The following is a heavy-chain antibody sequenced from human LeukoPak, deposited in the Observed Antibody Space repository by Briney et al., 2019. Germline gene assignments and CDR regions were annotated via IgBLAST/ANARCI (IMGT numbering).Heavy chain of an antibody. CDR3: ARFPIFYCSSTSCYYFDY. J-gene: IGHJ4*02. D-gene: IGHD2-2*01. CDR2: ISAYNGNT. Sequence: ASVKVSCKASGYTFTSYGISWVRQAPGQGLEWMGWISAYNGNTNYAQKLQGRVTMTTDTSTSTAYMELRSLRSDDTALYYCARFPIFYCSSTSCYYFDYWGQGTLVTVSS. V-gene: IGHV1-18*01. CDR1: GYTFTSYG.